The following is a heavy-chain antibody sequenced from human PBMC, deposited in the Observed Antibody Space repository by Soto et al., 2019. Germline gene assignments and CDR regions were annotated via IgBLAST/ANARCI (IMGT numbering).Heavy chain of an antibody. CDR2: IWHDRSNK. J-gene: IGHJ6*02. CDR1: GFNFSNYG. CDR3: AREGYNWNDYYYYGMDV. V-gene: IGHV3-33*01. Sequence: GGSHTLHSATSGFNFSNYGLHSVRQAPGKGLERVAVIWHDRSNKYYADSVKGRFTISRDNSKNTLYLQMNSLRAEDTAVYYCAREGYNWNDYYYYGMDVWGQGTTVTVS. D-gene: IGHD1-1*01.